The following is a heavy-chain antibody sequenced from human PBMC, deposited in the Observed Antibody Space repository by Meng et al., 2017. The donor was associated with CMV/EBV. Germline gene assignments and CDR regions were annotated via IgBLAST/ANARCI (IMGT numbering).Heavy chain of an antibody. J-gene: IGHJ4*02. D-gene: IGHD5-12*01. CDR1: GGTFSSYA. CDR3: AREGALAYFDY. V-gene: IGHV1-69*12. Sequence: QVALVQAGAEVKMPGASGKVSCKAFGGTFSSYAISWVRQAPGQGLEWMGGIIPIFGTANYAQKFQGRVTITADESTSTAYMELSSLRSEDTAVYYCAREGALAYFDYWGQGTLVTVSS. CDR2: IIPIFGTA.